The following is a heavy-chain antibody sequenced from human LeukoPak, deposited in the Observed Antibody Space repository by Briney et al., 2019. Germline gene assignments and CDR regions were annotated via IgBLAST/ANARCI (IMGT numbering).Heavy chain of an antibody. CDR2: ISHDGSNK. Sequence: PGGSLRLSCAASGFTFSSYGMHWVRQAPGKGLEWVAVISHDGSNKYYADSVKGRFTISRDNSKNMLFLQMNGLKAEDTAVYYCAKVQYYETSGYLDYWGQGPLVTVSS. D-gene: IGHD3-22*01. V-gene: IGHV3-30*18. J-gene: IGHJ4*02. CDR3: AKVQYYETSGYLDY. CDR1: GFTFSSYG.